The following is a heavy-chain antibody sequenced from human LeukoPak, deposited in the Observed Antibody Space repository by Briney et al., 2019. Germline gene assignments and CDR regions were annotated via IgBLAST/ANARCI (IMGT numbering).Heavy chain of an antibody. CDR1: GVSISSSNW. D-gene: IGHD3-10*01. CDR2: IYHSGST. Sequence: PSETLSLTCAASGVSISSSNWWSWVRQPPGKGLEWFGEIYHSGSTNYNPSLKSRVTISVDKSKNQFSLQLSSVTAADTAVYYCARDVGSGSYYNNYFDYWGQGTLVTVSS. J-gene: IGHJ4*02. CDR3: ARDVGSGSYYNNYFDY. V-gene: IGHV4-4*02.